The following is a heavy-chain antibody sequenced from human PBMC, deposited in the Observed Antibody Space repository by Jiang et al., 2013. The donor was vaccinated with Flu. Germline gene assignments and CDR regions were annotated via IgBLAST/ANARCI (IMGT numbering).Heavy chain of an antibody. CDR2: IYYSGST. Sequence: LLKPSETLSLTCTVSGGSISSYYWSWIRQPPGKGLEWIEYIYYSGSTNYNPSLKSRVTISVDTSKNQFSLKLSSVTAADTAVYYCARFLALYGSGSQSSYYFDYWGRGNAGHRLL. V-gene: IGHV4-59*01. J-gene: IGHJ4*02. D-gene: IGHD3-10*01. CDR1: GGSISSYY. CDR3: ARFLALYGSGSQSSYYFDY.